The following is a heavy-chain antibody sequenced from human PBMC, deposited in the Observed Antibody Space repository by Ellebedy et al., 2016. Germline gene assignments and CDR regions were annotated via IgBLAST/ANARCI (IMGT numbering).Heavy chain of an antibody. D-gene: IGHD1-26*01. V-gene: IGHV3-21*01. Sequence: GGSLRLSCAASGFTFSSYTMNWVRQAPGKGLEWVSSISSGSYYINYADSLKGRFTISRDNAKRSLYLQMNSLRVEDTAVYYCASSAAKWELDNWGQGTLVTVSS. CDR3: ASSAAKWELDN. CDR2: ISSGSYYI. J-gene: IGHJ4*02. CDR1: GFTFSSYT.